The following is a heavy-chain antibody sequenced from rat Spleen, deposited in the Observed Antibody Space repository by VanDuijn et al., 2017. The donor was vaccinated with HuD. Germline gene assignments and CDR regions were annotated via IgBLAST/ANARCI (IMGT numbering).Heavy chain of an antibody. CDR2: ISYDGSST. CDR3: ARPNNYYVMDA. D-gene: IGHD1-10*01. Sequence: EVQLVESDGGLVQPGRSLKLSCAASGFTFSDYYIAWVHQAPTKGLEWVATISYDGSSTYYRDSVKGRFTISRDNAKSTLYLQMDSLRSEDTATYYCARPNNYYVMDAWGQGASVTVSS. V-gene: IGHV5-29*01. J-gene: IGHJ4*01. CDR1: GFTFSDYY.